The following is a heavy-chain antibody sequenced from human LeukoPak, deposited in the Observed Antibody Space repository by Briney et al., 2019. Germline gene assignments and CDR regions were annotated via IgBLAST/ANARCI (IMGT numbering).Heavy chain of an antibody. J-gene: IGHJ4*02. CDR2: ISSSSSYI. V-gene: IGHV3-21*01. D-gene: IGHD3-10*01. Sequence: GGSLRLSCAASGFTFSSYSMNWVRQAPGKGLEWVSSISSSSSYIYYADSVKGRFTISRDNAKNSLYLQMNSLRAEDTAVYYCARNLIRREYYFDYWGQGTLVTVSP. CDR1: GFTFSSYS. CDR3: ARNLIRREYYFDY.